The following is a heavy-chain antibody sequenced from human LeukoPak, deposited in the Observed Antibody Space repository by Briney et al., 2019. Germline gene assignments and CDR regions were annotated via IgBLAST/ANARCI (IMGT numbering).Heavy chain of an antibody. CDR3: ARGSRWGFSDY. CDR1: GYTFTSYG. J-gene: IGHJ4*02. CDR2: ISAYNGNT. V-gene: IGHV1-18*01. Sequence: ASVKVSCKASGYTFTSYGISWVRQARGPSLECMGWISAYNGNTNYAQKLQGRVTMTTDTSTSTAYMELRSLRSDDTAVYYCARGSRWGFSDYWGQGTLVTVSS. D-gene: IGHD3-16*01.